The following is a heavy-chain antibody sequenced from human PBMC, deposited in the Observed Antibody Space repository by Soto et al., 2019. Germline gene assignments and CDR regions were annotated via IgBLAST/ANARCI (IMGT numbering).Heavy chain of an antibody. CDR3: AKDACRITFRCGPA. Sequence: GGSLRLSCAASGFSFSTYTMNWVRQAPGKGLEWVSGISGGADSTDYADAVKGRFTISRDNSRNTLYLQMNSLRAEDTAVYFCAKDACRITFRCGPAWGQGTLVTVSS. CDR2: ISGGADST. D-gene: IGHD2-21*01. V-gene: IGHV3-23*01. J-gene: IGHJ1*01. CDR1: GFSFSTYT.